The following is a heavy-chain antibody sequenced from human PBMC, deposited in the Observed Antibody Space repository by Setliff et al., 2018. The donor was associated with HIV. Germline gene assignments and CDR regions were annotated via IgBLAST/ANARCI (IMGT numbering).Heavy chain of an antibody. CDR1: GYTFTSYD. J-gene: IGHJ4*02. CDR3: ARGRELRYFDWPSSGDY. Sequence: ASVKVSCKASGYTFTSYDINWVRQATGQGLEWMGWMNPNSGNTGYAQKFQGRVTMTRNTSISTAYMELSSLRSEDTAVYYCARGRELRYFDWPSSGDYWGQGTLVTV. CDR2: MNPNSGNT. D-gene: IGHD3-9*01. V-gene: IGHV1-8*01.